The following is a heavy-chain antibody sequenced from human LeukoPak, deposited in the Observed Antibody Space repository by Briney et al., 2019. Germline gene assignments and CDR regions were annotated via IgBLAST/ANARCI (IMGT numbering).Heavy chain of an antibody. CDR2: ISAYNGNT. CDR1: GYTFTSYG. Sequence: ASVKVSCKASGYTFTSYGISWVRQAPGQGLEWMGWISAYNGNTNYAQKFQGRVTITTDESTSTAYMELSSLRSEDTAVYYCAREGGSVTTVVTRDWFDPWGQGTLVTVSS. J-gene: IGHJ5*02. CDR3: AREGGSVTTVVTRDWFDP. V-gene: IGHV1-18*01. D-gene: IGHD4-23*01.